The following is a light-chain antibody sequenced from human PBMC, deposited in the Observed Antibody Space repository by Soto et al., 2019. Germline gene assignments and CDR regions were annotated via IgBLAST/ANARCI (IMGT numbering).Light chain of an antibody. Sequence: DFVMTQSPDSLAVSLGERATINCKSSQSVLYSSNNKNYLAWYQQKPGQPPKLLIYWASTRESGVPDRFSGSGSGTDFTLTISSLQAEDVAVYYCQQYYNPPRTFGQGTKVDIK. J-gene: IGKJ1*01. CDR2: WAS. V-gene: IGKV4-1*01. CDR3: QQYYNPPRT. CDR1: QSVLYSSNNKNY.